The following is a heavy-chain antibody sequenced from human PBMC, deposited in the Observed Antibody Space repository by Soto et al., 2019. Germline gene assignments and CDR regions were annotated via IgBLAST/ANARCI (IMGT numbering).Heavy chain of an antibody. CDR3: ARRYGGNLDY. D-gene: IGHD1-26*01. CDR1: GGSISSYY. J-gene: IGHJ4*02. Sequence: PSETLSLTCTVSGGSISSYYWSWIRQPPGKGLEWIGYIYYSGSTNYNPSLKSRVTISVDTSKNQLSLKLSSVTAADTAVYYCARRYGGNLDYWGQGTLVTVSS. CDR2: IYYSGST. V-gene: IGHV4-59*08.